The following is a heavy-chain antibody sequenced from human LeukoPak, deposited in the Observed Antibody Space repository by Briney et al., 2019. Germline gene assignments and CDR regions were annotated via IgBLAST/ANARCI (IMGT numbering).Heavy chain of an antibody. D-gene: IGHD4-23*01. CDR1: GLTFSSYG. CDR3: AKDLSRGGGNLPDSFDY. CDR2: IWYDGINK. J-gene: IGHJ4*02. V-gene: IGHV3-30*02. Sequence: GGSLRLSCAASGLTFSSYGMHWVRQTPGKGLEWVAFIWYDGINKHYADSVKGRFTISRDNSKNTMYLQMNSLRAEDTVVYYCAKDLSRGGGNLPDSFDYWGQGTLVTVSS.